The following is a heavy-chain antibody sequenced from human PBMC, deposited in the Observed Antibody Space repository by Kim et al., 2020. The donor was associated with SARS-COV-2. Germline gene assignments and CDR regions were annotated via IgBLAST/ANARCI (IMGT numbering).Heavy chain of an antibody. D-gene: IGHD3-22*01. CDR1: GFTFSSYA. CDR3: AKDYYYDNSGPDY. J-gene: IGHJ4*02. Sequence: GGSLRLSCVVSGFTFSSYAMTWVRQAPGKGLEWVSTITSSGGSTYYADSVKGRFTLSRDISKNTLYLQMNSLTGEDTAIYYCAKDYYYDNSGPDYWGQGTLVTVSS. V-gene: IGHV3-23*01. CDR2: ITSSGGST.